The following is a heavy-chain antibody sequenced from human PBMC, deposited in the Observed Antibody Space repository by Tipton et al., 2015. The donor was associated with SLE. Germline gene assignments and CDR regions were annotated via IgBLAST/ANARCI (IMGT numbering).Heavy chain of an antibody. V-gene: IGHV4-39*07. D-gene: IGHD1-26*01. J-gene: IGHJ2*01. Sequence: TLSLTCTVSGGSISSSSYYWGWIRQPPGKGLEWIGSIYYSGSTYYNPSLKSRVTISVDTSKNQFSLKLSSVTAADTAVYYCASKVGATKWYFDLWGRGTLVTVSS. CDR3: ASKVGATKWYFDL. CDR1: GGSISSSSYY. CDR2: IYYSGST.